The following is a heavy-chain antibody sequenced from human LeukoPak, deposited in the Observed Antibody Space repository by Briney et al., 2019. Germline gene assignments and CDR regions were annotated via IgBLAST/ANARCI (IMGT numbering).Heavy chain of an antibody. CDR2: INPNSGGT. V-gene: IGHV1-2*04. CDR1: GYTFTGYY. J-gene: IGHJ3*02. D-gene: IGHD3-10*01. CDR3: ASGHGSVHDAFDI. Sequence: ASVNVSFKASGYTFTGYYMHWVRQAPGQGLEWMGWINPNSGGTNYAQKFQGWVTMTRDTSISTAYMELSRLRSDDTAVYYCASGHGSVHDAFDIWGQGTMVTVSS.